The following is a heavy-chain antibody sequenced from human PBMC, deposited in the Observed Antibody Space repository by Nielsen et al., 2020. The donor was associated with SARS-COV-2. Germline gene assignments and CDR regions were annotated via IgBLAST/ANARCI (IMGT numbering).Heavy chain of an antibody. CDR1: GFTFSRYG. V-gene: IGHV3-33*01. J-gene: IGHJ4*02. Sequence: GGSLRLSCAASGFTFSRYGMHWVRQAPGKGLEWVAVIWYDGSNKYYADSVKGRFTISRDNSKNTLYLQMNSLRAEDTAVYYCAREGYDSSGYYYDYWGQGTLVTVSS. CDR3: AREGYDSSGYYYDY. D-gene: IGHD3-22*01. CDR2: IWYDGSNK.